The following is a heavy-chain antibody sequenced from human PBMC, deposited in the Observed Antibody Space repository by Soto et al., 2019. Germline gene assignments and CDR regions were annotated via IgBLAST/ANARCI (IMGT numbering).Heavy chain of an antibody. CDR1: GFTFSSYS. D-gene: IGHD5-18*01. V-gene: IGHV3-48*01. CDR2: ISSSSSTI. Sequence: EVQLVESGGGLVQPGGSLRLSCAASGFTFSSYSMNWVRHAPGKGLEWVSYISSSSSTIYYADSVKGRFTISRDNAKNSLYLQMNSLRAEDTAVYYCARDSGYSYGPLDYWGQGTLVTVSS. J-gene: IGHJ4*02. CDR3: ARDSGYSYGPLDY.